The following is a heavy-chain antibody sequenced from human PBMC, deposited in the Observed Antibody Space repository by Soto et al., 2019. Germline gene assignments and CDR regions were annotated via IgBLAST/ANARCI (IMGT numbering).Heavy chain of an antibody. Sequence: QVQVVESGGGAVQPGRTLRLSCAAYGFTFRSHAMHWVRQAPGKGLEWLAAISYDGTKTYHADSVKGRFTISRDNYKNVLYLQMSGLRVDDTAIYYCARDRSDPLLYYHYYGMDVWGRGTTVAVSS. J-gene: IGHJ6*02. CDR1: GFTFRSHA. CDR3: ARDRSDPLLYYHYYGMDV. D-gene: IGHD3-3*01. CDR2: ISYDGTKT. V-gene: IGHV3-30-3*01.